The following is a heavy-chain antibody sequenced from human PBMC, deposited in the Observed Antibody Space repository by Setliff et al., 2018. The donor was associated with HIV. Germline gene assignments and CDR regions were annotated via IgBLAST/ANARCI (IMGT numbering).Heavy chain of an antibody. D-gene: IGHD2-8*02. CDR2: IKQDGSEK. Sequence: LRLSCVASGFTFSSNWLSWVRQAPGKGLEWVANIKQDGSEKYYVDSVKGRFTISRDNAKNSLYLQVNNLRAEDTAVYYCARGPSSTHWSPGYFQHWGQGTPVTVSS. V-gene: IGHV3-7*03. CDR1: GFTFSSNW. CDR3: ARGPSSTHWSPGYFQH. J-gene: IGHJ1*01.